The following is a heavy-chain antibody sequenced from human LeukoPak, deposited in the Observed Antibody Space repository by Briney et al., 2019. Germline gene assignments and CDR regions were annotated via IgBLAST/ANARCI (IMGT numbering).Heavy chain of an antibody. CDR2: ISASGST. J-gene: IGHJ2*01. V-gene: IGHV4-4*07. CDR3: ASLIVGARWYFDP. D-gene: IGHD1-26*01. CDR1: GGGSMSSRY. Sequence: SETLSLTCTVSGGGSMSSRYWNWIRQPAGEGLEWIGRISASGSTTSNPSLKSRLTMSLDTSKNQFSLKLTSVTAADSAVYYCASLIVGARWYFDPWGRGTLVTVSS.